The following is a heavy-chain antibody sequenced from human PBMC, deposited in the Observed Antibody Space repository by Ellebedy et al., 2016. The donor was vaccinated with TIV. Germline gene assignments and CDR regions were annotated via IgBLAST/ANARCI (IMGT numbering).Heavy chain of an antibody. CDR1: VDSVSINSAA. CDR3: ARGRDTWYDFDY. D-gene: IGHD6-13*01. CDR2: TYYRTKWLN. V-gene: IGHV6-1*01. J-gene: IGHJ4*02. Sequence: SQTLSLTCXISVDSVSINSAACNWIRQSPSRGLEWLGRTYYRTKWLNDYAVSVESRITINSDTPKNHFSLHLNSVTPEDTAVYYCARGRDTWYDFDYWGQGSLVTVS.